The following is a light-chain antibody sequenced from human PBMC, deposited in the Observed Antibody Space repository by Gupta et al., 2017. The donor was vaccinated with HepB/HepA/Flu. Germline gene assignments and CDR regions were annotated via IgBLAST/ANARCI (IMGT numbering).Light chain of an antibody. J-gene: IGKJ2*03. CDR1: QSVSSSY. CDR3: QHAGSSPS. Sequence: EIVLTQSPGTLSFSPGERATLSCRASQSVSSSYLAWYQQKPGQAPRLLLYVASSRAPGIPDRFRCSGPVTDFTLTSSSREYEDFAAYYFQHAGSSPSLVQGTKLEI. V-gene: IGKV3-20*01. CDR2: VAS.